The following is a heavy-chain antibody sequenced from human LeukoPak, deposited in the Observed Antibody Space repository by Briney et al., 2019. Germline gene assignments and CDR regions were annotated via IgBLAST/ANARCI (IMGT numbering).Heavy chain of an antibody. CDR3: ARGLWFGEFNPLYYYMDV. V-gene: IGHV1-2*02. Sequence: ASVKVSCKASGYTFTGYYMHWVRQAPGQGLEWMGWINPNSGGTNYAQKFQGRVTMTRDTSISTAYMELSRLRSDDTAVYYCARGLWFGEFNPLYYYMDVWGKGTTVTVSS. CDR1: GYTFTGYY. J-gene: IGHJ6*03. CDR2: INPNSGGT. D-gene: IGHD3-10*01.